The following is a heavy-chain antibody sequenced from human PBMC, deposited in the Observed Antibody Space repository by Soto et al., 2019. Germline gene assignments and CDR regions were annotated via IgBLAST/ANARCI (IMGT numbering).Heavy chain of an antibody. CDR2: IYYSGST. CDR1: GGATPSDNY. J-gene: IGHJ4*02. V-gene: IGHV4-30-4*01. D-gene: IGHD3-10*01. CDR3: VREGGVSSGGLYYFDS. Sequence: SETLSLTCTVPGGATPSDNYWTWIRQPPGKGLEWLGHIYYSGSTDYNPTLKRRLAISIDTSKNQFSLKLSSVTAADTAVYFCVREGGVSSGGLYYFDSWGQGTLVTVSS.